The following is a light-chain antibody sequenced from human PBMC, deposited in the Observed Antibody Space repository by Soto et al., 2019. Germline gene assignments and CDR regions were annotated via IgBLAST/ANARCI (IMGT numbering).Light chain of an antibody. CDR3: QQSYSTLPYI. CDR1: QSISSN. CDR2: AAS. Sequence: DIQMTQSPSSLSASVGDRVTITCRASQSISSNLNWYQQKPGKAPKLLIYAASSLQSGVPSRFSGSGSGTDFTLTLSSLQPEDFATYYCQQSYSTLPYIFGQGTKLEIK. V-gene: IGKV1-39*01. J-gene: IGKJ2*01.